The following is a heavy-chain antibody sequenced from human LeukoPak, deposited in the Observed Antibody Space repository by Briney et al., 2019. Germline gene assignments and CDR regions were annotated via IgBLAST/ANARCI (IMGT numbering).Heavy chain of an antibody. Sequence: GGSLRLSCAASGFTFSSYAMNWVRQAPGKGLDWVSAISGSAGSTYYADSVRGRFTVSRDNSKNTLYLQMISLRAEDTAAYYCAKVDYGSGSYGTFDIWGQGTMVTVSS. CDR3: AKVDYGSGSYGTFDI. D-gene: IGHD3-10*01. V-gene: IGHV3-23*01. CDR2: ISGSAGST. J-gene: IGHJ3*02. CDR1: GFTFSSYA.